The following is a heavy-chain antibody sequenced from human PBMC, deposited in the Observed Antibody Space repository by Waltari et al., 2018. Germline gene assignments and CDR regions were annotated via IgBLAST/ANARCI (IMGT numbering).Heavy chain of an antibody. J-gene: IGHJ4*02. CDR2: IYYSGST. V-gene: IGHV4-39*02. D-gene: IGHD6-6*01. CDR1: GGSISSSSYY. Sequence: QLQLQESGPGLVKPSETLSLTCTVSGGSISSSSYYWGWIRQPPGKGLEWIGSIYYSGSTYYNPSLKSRVTISVDTSKNQFSLKLSSVTAADTAVYYCARDQEQLGGLFDYWGQGTLVTVSS. CDR3: ARDQEQLGGLFDY.